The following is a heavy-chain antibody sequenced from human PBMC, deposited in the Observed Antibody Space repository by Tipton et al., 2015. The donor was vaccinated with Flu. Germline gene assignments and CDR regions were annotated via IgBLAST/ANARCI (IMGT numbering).Heavy chain of an antibody. V-gene: IGHV3-72*01. J-gene: IGHJ4*02. CDR3: ARGGLTRALDF. D-gene: IGHD1-20*01. Sequence: SLRLSCAASGFTFNDHYMDWVRQAPGEGLEWLGRVKNKANSYATEFTASVKDRFTISRDDSKNAVYLQRNSLKAEDTAVYYCARGGLTRALDFWGQGTLVTVSS. CDR1: GFTFNDHY. CDR2: VKNKANSYAT.